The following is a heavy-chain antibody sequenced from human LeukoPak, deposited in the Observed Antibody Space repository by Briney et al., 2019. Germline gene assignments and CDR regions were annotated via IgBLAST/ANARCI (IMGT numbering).Heavy chain of an antibody. V-gene: IGHV3-11*03. CDR1: GFTFSDYY. Sequence: SGVSLRLSCAASGFTFSDYYMTWIRQAPGKGLEWISYISTSGSHTTYADSVKGRFTISRDNANNALYLQMASLRAEDTAVYYCARLLGGYSDYWGQGTLVTVSS. CDR2: ISTSGSHT. CDR3: ARLLGGYSDY. D-gene: IGHD5-18*01. J-gene: IGHJ4*02.